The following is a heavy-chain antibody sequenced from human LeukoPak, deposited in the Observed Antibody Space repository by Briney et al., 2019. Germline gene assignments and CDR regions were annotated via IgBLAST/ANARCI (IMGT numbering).Heavy chain of an antibody. D-gene: IGHD3-10*01. Sequence: SLKVSCKACGCTFRSYAISWVRQAPGQGLEWMGWIIPIFGTANYAQKFQGRVTITADESTSTAYMELSSLRSEDTAVYYCARGVVRGVITNSFDYWGQGTLVTVSS. CDR3: ARGVVRGVITNSFDY. V-gene: IGHV1-69*13. J-gene: IGHJ4*02. CDR2: IIPIFGTA. CDR1: GCTFRSYA.